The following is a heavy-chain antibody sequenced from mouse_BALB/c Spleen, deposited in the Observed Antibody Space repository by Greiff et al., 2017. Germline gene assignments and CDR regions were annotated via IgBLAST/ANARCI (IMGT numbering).Heavy chain of an antibody. D-gene: IGHD3-3*01. CDR1: GYSFTGYF. J-gene: IGHJ1*01. CDR3: ARKGTDWYFDV. CDR2: INPYNGDT. Sequence: EVQLQESGPELVKPGASVKISCKASGYSFTGYFMNWVMQSHGKSLEWIGRINPYNGDTFYNQKFKGKATLTVDKSSSTAHMELRSLASEDSAVYYCARKGTDWYFDVWGAGTTVTVSS. V-gene: IGHV1-20*02.